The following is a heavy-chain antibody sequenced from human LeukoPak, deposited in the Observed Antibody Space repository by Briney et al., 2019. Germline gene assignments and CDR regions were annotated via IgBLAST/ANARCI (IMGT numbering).Heavy chain of an antibody. CDR1: GFTFSSRS. J-gene: IGHJ4*02. Sequence: GGSLRLSCAASGFTFSSRSMNWVRQAPGKGLEWVSSITTDNYIKYADSVKGRFTISRDNAKNSLYLQMNSLRDEDTAVYYCARESAYAFWYWGQGTLVAVSS. CDR2: ITTDNYI. CDR3: ARESAYAFWY. V-gene: IGHV3-21*01. D-gene: IGHD3-3*01.